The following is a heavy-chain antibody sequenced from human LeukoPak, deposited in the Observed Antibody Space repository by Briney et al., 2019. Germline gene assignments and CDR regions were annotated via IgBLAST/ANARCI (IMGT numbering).Heavy chain of an antibody. J-gene: IGHJ4*02. D-gene: IGHD3-10*01. Sequence: PSETLSLTCTVSGGSISSYYWSWIRQPPGKGLEWIGYIYYSGSTNYNPSLKSRVTISVDTSKNQFSLKLSSVTAADTAVYYCARWSASDHDYWGQGTLVTVSS. CDR2: IYYSGST. CDR1: GGSISSYY. V-gene: IGHV4-59*01. CDR3: ARWSASDHDY.